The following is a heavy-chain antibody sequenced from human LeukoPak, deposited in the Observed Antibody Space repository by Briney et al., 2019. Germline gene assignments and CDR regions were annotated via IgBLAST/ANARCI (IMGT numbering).Heavy chain of an antibody. Sequence: SETLSLTCTVSGGSISSYYWSWIRQAPGKALEWIGHIHYNGDTAYNFSLKSRVTISMDTSKNQFSLKLSSVTAADTAVYYCGRWGYFDSGNYFVVDYWGQGTVVTVSS. D-gene: IGHD3-22*01. CDR2: IHYNGDT. CDR1: GGSISSYY. V-gene: IGHV4-59*01. J-gene: IGHJ4*02. CDR3: GRWGYFDSGNYFVVDY.